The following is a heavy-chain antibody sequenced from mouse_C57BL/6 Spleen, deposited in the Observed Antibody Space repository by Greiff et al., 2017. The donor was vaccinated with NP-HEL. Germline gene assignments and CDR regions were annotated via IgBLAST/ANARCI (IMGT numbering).Heavy chain of an antibody. Sequence: VKLQESGPELVKPGASVKISCKASGYAFSSSWMNWVKQRPGKGLEWIGRIYPGDGDTNYNGKFKGKATLTADKSSSTAYMQLSSLTSEDSAVYFCARWGYGSSGAYWGQGTLVTVSA. D-gene: IGHD1-1*01. CDR2: IYPGDGDT. J-gene: IGHJ3*01. CDR1: GYAFSSSW. V-gene: IGHV1-82*01. CDR3: ARWGYGSSGAY.